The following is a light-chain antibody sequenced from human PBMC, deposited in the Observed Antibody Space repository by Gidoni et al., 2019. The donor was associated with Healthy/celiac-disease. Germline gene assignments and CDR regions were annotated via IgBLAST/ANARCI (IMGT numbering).Light chain of an antibody. CDR1: QSISSW. CDR3: QQYNSYPT. CDR2: DAS. Sequence: IQMPPSPSTLSSSVVYRVTITCRASQSISSWLAWYQQKPGKAPKLLIYDASSLESGVPSRFSGSGSGTEFTLTISSLQPDDFATYYCQQYNSYPTFGQGTKVEIK. J-gene: IGKJ1*01. V-gene: IGKV1-5*01.